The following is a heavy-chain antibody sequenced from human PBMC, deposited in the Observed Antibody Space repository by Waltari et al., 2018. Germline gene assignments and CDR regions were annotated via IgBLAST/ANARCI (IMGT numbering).Heavy chain of an antibody. CDR3: AKDWRWEELVYGFNI. J-gene: IGHJ3*02. CDR2: NSYNGANK. D-gene: IGHD3-10*01. CDR1: GFSFSNYG. V-gene: IGHV3-30*18. Sequence: QEQVVESGGGVVQPGGSLRLSCAASGFSFSNYGMHWVRQAPGKGLEWLATNSYNGANKYHPDSVKGRFTISRDNSKNTLYLKMHSLRAEETAVYYCAKDWRWEELVYGFNIWGQGTMVTVSS.